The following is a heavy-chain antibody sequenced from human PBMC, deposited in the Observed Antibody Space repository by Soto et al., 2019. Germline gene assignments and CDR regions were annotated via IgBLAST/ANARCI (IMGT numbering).Heavy chain of an antibody. CDR3: ARAGPDYGDNPVWLDP. Sequence: PGESLKLSCKGSGYSFTGYWISWVRQMPGKGLEWMGRIDPSDSYTNYSPSFQGHVTISADKSISTAYLQWSSLKASDTAMYYCARAGPDYGDNPVWLDPWGQGAQVTVSS. V-gene: IGHV5-10-1*01. J-gene: IGHJ5*02. D-gene: IGHD4-17*01. CDR1: GYSFTGYW. CDR2: IDPSDSYT.